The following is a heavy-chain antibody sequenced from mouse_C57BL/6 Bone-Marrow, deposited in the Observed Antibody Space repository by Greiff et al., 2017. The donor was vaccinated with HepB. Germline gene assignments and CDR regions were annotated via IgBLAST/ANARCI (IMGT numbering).Heavy chain of an antibody. V-gene: IGHV14-4*01. CDR2: IDPENGDT. CDR1: GFNIKDDY. Sequence: EVQRVESGAELVRPGASVKLSCTASGFNIKDDYMHWVKQRPEQGLEWIGWIDPENGDTEYASKFQGKATITADTSSNTAYQQLSSLTSEDTAIYYCAKWLWFAYWGQGTLVTVSA. J-gene: IGHJ3*01. CDR3: AKWLWFAY.